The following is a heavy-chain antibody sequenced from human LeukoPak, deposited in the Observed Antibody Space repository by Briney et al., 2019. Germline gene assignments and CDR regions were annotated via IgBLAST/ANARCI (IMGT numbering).Heavy chain of an antibody. CDR2: IYYSGST. D-gene: IGHD3-22*01. V-gene: IGHV4-31*03. J-gene: IGHJ4*02. Sequence: SQTLSITCTVSGGSISSGGYYWSWIRQHPGKGLEWIGYIYYSGSTYYNPSLKSRVTISVDTSKNQFSLKLSSVTAADTAVYYCAREKMNSSGYLHVEAWGQGTLVTVSS. CDR1: GGSISSGGYY. CDR3: AREKMNSSGYLHVEA.